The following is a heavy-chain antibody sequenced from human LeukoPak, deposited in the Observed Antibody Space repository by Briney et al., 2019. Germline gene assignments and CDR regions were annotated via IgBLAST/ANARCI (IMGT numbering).Heavy chain of an antibody. CDR2: ISSSGIYT. Sequence: KPGGSLRLSCAASGFTFSSYSMTWVRQAPGKGLKWVSTISSSGIYTYYADSVKGRFTISRDDAKNSLYLQMNSLRAEDTAVYYFASLHYYDSSGRDYWGQGTLVTVSS. CDR3: ASLHYYDSSGRDY. CDR1: GFTFSSYS. D-gene: IGHD3-22*01. J-gene: IGHJ4*02. V-gene: IGHV3-21*01.